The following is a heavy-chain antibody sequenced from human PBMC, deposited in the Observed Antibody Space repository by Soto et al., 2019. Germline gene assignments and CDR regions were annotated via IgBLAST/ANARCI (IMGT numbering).Heavy chain of an antibody. CDR1: GYTFTGYY. D-gene: IGHD6-6*01. Sequence: GASVKVSCKASGYTFTGYYMHWVRQAPGQGLEWMGWINPNSGGTNYAQKFQGWVTMTRDTSISTAYMELSRLRSDDTAVYYCARDWPSSIAARPYGMDVWGQGTTVTVCS. CDR2: INPNSGGT. V-gene: IGHV1-2*04. CDR3: ARDWPSSIAARPYGMDV. J-gene: IGHJ6*02.